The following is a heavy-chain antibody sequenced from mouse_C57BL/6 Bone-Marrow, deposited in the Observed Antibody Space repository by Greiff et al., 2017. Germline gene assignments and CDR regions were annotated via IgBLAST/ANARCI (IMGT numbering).Heavy chain of an antibody. V-gene: IGHV1-81*01. CDR1: GYTFTSYG. J-gene: IGHJ4*01. CDR2: IHPRSGNT. Sequence: VKLVEPGAELARPGASVKLSCKASGYTFTSYGISWVKQRTGQGLEWIGEIHPRSGNTYYNEKFKGKATLTADKSSSTAYMELRSLTSEDSAVYFCARDSSGYLYARDYWGQGTSVTVSS. CDR3: ARDSSGYLYARDY. D-gene: IGHD3-2*02.